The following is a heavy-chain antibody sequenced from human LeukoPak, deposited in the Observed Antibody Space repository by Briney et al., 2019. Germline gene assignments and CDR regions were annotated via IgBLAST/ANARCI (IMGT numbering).Heavy chain of an antibody. CDR1: GFTFSVYW. J-gene: IGHJ4*02. V-gene: IGHV3-7*01. D-gene: IGHD6-19*01. CDR3: ARVGAYGDSNGWFDY. CDR2: IKQDGSAK. Sequence: GGSLRLSCAASGFTFSVYWMSWVRQAPGKGLEWGANIKQDGSAKHYVDSVKGRFTIYRDNAKNSLYLQMNSLRAEDTAVYYCARVGAYGDSNGWFDYWGQGTLVTVSS.